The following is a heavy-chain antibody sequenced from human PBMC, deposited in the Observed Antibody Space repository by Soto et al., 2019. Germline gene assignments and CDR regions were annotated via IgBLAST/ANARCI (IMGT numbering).Heavy chain of an antibody. J-gene: IGHJ6*02. Sequence: QVQLVQSGAEVKKPGSSVKVSCKASGGTFSSYTISWVRQAPGQGLEWMGRIIPILGIANYAQKFQGRVTITDDKPTSTAHRELGVLRSEDTALYRCARGCSRYHHSYGMDLLGQGTTVTVSS. V-gene: IGHV1-69*02. D-gene: IGHD6-13*01. CDR1: GGTFSSYT. CDR2: IIPILGIA. CDR3: ARGCSRYHHSYGMDL.